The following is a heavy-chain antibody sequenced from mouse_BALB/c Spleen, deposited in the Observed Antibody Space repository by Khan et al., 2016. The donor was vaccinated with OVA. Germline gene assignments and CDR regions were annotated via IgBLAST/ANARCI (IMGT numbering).Heavy chain of an antibody. J-gene: IGHJ2*01. CDR2: ISYSGST. Sequence: VQLKESGPGLVKPSQSLSLTCTVTGYSITSGYGWNWIRQFPGNKLEWMGYISYSGSTNYNPSLKSRISITRDTSKNQFFLPLNSVTTEDTATYYGSRTDMIKYWSQGTTLTISS. D-gene: IGHD2-3*01. CDR3: SRTDMIKY. CDR1: GYSITSGYG. V-gene: IGHV3-2*02.